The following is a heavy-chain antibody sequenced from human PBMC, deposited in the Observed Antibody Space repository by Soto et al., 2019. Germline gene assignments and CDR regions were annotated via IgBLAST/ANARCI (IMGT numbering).Heavy chain of an antibody. D-gene: IGHD2-8*02. Sequence: TSDTLSLTCTVSGGSISITGYYWGWIRQHPGKGLEWIGYIYYSGSTYHNPSLTSRLTISVDTSKNQFSLRLSSVTAADTAVYYCARTAHCTGGSCAPGTFDIWGQGTMVTVSS. CDR3: ARTAHCTGGSCAPGTFDI. CDR1: GGSISITGYY. V-gene: IGHV4-31*03. J-gene: IGHJ3*02. CDR2: IYYSGST.